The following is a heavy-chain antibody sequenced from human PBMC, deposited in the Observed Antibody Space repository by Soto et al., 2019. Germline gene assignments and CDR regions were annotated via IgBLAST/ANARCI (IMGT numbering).Heavy chain of an antibody. J-gene: IGHJ5*02. V-gene: IGHV1-18*04. CDR2: ISAYNGNT. CDR1: GYTFTSYG. Sequence: ASVKVSCKASGYTFTSYGISWVRQAPGQGLEWMGWISAYNGNTNYAQKLQGRVTMTTDTSTSTAYMELRSLRSDDTAVYYCARVWDSSSWYNWFDPWGQGPLVTVSS. D-gene: IGHD6-13*01. CDR3: ARVWDSSSWYNWFDP.